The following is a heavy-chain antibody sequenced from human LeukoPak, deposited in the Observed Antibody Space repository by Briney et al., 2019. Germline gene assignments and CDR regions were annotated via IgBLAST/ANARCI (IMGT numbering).Heavy chain of an antibody. Sequence: GESLKISCKGSGYSFTSYCIGWVRQMPGKGLEWMGIIYPGDSDTRYSPSFQGQVTISADKSISTAYLQWSSLKASDTAMYYCARRLVGATSQDAFDIWGQGTMVTVSS. J-gene: IGHJ3*02. D-gene: IGHD1-26*01. CDR3: ARRLVGATSQDAFDI. V-gene: IGHV5-51*01. CDR1: GYSFTSYC. CDR2: IYPGDSDT.